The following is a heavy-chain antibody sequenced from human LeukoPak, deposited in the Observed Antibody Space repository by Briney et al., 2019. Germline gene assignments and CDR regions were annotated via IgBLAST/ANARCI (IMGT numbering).Heavy chain of an antibody. D-gene: IGHD6-19*01. V-gene: IGHV1-46*01. CDR3: ATAGYSSGWWGFDY. J-gene: IGHJ4*02. Sequence: ASVKVSCKASGYTFTSYYMHWARQAPGQGLEWMGIINPSGGSTSYAQKFQGRVTMTEDTSTDTAYMELSSLRSEDTAVYYCATAGYSSGWWGFDYWGQGTLVTVSS. CDR1: GYTFTSYY. CDR2: INPSGGST.